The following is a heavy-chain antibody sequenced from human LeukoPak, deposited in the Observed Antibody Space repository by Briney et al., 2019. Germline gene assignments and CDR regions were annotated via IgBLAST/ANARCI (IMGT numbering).Heavy chain of an antibody. CDR1: GFTFSNFG. Sequence: GGSLGLSCAASGFTFSNFGMSWVRQAPGKGLEWASSISTTGSDIYYADSVRGRFTISRDNAKNSLYLQMTSLRVEDTAVYYCAREVTGYKSGQKYSWFDPWGQGTLVTVSS. V-gene: IGHV3-21*06. CDR3: AREVTGYKSGQKYSWFDP. CDR2: ISTTGSDI. J-gene: IGHJ5*02. D-gene: IGHD6-19*01.